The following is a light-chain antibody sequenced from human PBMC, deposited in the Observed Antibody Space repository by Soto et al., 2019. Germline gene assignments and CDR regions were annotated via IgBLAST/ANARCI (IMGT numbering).Light chain of an antibody. J-gene: IGKJ4*01. Sequence: DIQLTQSPSTLSGSVADRVTIACRASQSITARLAWYQQRPGKAPKLLIYDASILESGVPSRFSGSGSGTEFTLTISSXQPDDLATYYCQQYNSFPLTFGGGTKVDIK. V-gene: IGKV1-5*01. CDR1: QSITAR. CDR2: DAS. CDR3: QQYNSFPLT.